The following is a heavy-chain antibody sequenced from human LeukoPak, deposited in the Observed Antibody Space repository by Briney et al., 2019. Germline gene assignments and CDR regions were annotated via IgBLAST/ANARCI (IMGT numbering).Heavy chain of an antibody. CDR1: GFTFSSYE. CDR2: ISSGSNTI. J-gene: IGHJ6*02. V-gene: IGHV3-48*03. D-gene: IGHD3-16*02. Sequence: GGSQTLFCAASGFTFSSYEMSWVRQATGKGLEWVSYISSGSNTIYYAGSVKGRFTISRDNAKNALYLQMNSLRAEDRAVYYCARGHRLYVMDVWGQGTTVTVSS. CDR3: ARGHRLYVMDV.